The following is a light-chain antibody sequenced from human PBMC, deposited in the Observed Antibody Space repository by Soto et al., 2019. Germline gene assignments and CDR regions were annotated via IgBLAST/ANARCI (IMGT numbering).Light chain of an antibody. CDR1: QRISSN. CDR3: QQRSNWPPTWT. CDR2: GAS. Sequence: EIVMTQSPDTLSVSPGERATLSCRASQRISSNLAWYQQKPGQAPRLLIYGASTRATGVPARFSGSGSGTDFTLTISSLEPEDFAVYYCQQRSNWPPTWTFGQGTKVDIK. J-gene: IGKJ1*01. V-gene: IGKV3-11*01.